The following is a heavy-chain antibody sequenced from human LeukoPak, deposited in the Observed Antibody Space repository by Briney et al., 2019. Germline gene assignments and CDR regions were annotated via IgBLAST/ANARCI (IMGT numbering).Heavy chain of an antibody. V-gene: IGHV4-61*02. D-gene: IGHD5-18*01. Sequence: SQTLSLTCTVSGGSISSGNYSWSWIRQPAGKGLEWIGRIWADGAPTYRPSLKSRVTISLDTSKNQFSLKLRSVAAADTAVYYCARHVDTAVGPPDYWGQGTLVTVSS. CDR1: GGSISSGNYS. J-gene: IGHJ4*02. CDR3: ARHVDTAVGPPDY. CDR2: IWADGAP.